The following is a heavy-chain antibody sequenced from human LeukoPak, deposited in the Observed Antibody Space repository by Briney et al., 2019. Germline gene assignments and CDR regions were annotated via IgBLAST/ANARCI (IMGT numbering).Heavy chain of an antibody. CDR3: ARAVGYCSGGSCSLDY. Sequence: SVKVSCKASGGTFSSYAISWVRQAPGQGLEWMGGIIPIFGTANYAQKFQGRVTITADESTSTAYMELSSLRSEDTAVYYCARAVGYCSGGSCSLDYWGQGTLVTVSS. V-gene: IGHV1-69*13. J-gene: IGHJ4*02. CDR1: GGTFSSYA. CDR2: IIPIFGTA. D-gene: IGHD2-15*01.